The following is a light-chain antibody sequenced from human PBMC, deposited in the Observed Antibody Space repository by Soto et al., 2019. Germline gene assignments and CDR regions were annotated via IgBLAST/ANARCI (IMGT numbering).Light chain of an antibody. V-gene: IGLV1-44*01. Sequence: QSVLTQPRSASGTPGQRATISCSGSSSNIGSNTVNWYQQLPGTAPKLLIYSNNQRPSGVPDRFSGSKSGTSASLAISGLQSEDEADYYCAAWDDSLNGRVFGGRTKVTVL. J-gene: IGLJ2*01. CDR2: SNN. CDR3: AAWDDSLNGRV. CDR1: SSNIGSNT.